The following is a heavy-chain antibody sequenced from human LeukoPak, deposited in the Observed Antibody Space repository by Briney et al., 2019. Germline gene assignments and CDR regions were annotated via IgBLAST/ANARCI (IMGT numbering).Heavy chain of an antibody. J-gene: IGHJ5*02. CDR1: GLTLSSHW. CDR2: INSDGSTT. Sequence: GGSLRLSCAASGLTLSSHWMHWVRQAPGKGLVWVSRINSDGSTTNYADSVKGRFTISRNNAENTLYLKMNSLRVEDTAVYYCTRRVSATRWFDPWGQGTLVTVSS. D-gene: IGHD2-15*01. V-gene: IGHV3-74*01. CDR3: TRRVSATRWFDP.